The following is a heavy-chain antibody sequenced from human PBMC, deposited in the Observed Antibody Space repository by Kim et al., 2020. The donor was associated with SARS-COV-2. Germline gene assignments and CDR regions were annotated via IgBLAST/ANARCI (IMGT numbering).Heavy chain of an antibody. CDR1: GYTFTGYY. CDR3: ATVPLGYCSSTSCGWRWFDP. D-gene: IGHD2-2*01. CDR2: INPNSGGT. V-gene: IGHV1-2*02. Sequence: ASVKVSCKASGYTFTGYYMHWVRQAPGQGLEWMGWINPNSGGTNYAQKFQGRVTMTRDTSISTAYMELSRLRSDDTAVYYCATVPLGYCSSTSCGWRWFDPWGQGTLVTVSS. J-gene: IGHJ5*02.